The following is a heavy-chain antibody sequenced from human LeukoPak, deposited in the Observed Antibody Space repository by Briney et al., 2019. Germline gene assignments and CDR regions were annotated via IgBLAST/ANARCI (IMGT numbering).Heavy chain of an antibody. CDR2: ISSSSSTI. V-gene: IGHV3-48*02. CDR3: AREGSSSSWYSIYYYYYGMDV. D-gene: IGHD6-13*01. CDR1: GFTFSSYA. Sequence: GGSLRLSCAASGFTFSSYAMSWVRQAPGKGLEWVSYISSSSSTIYYADSVKGRFTISRDNAKNSLYLQMNSLRDEDTAVYYCAREGSSSSWYSIYYYYYGMDVWGQGTTVTVS. J-gene: IGHJ6*02.